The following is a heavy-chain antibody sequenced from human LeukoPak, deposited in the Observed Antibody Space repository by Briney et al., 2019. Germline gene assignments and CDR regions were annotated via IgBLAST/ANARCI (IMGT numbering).Heavy chain of an antibody. CDR3: ARGPLYYDYVWGSPPDY. Sequence: GSLRLSCAASGFIFSSYAMHWVRQAPGKGLEWVAVISYDGSNKYYADSVKGRFTISRDNSKNTLYLQMNSLRAEDTAVYYCARGPLYYDYVWGSPPDYWGQGTLVTVSS. J-gene: IGHJ4*02. CDR2: ISYDGSNK. CDR1: GFIFSSYA. V-gene: IGHV3-30-3*01. D-gene: IGHD3-16*01.